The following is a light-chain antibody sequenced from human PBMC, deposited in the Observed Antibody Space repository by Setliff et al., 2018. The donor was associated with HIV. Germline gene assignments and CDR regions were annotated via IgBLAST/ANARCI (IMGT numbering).Light chain of an antibody. V-gene: IGLV2-14*03. CDR3: TSYTTSSSPYV. J-gene: IGLJ1*01. CDR2: NVN. Sequence: QSVLTQPASVSGSPGQSFTISCTGTRSDVGGYDYVSWYQHHPGKAPKLIIYNVNKRPSGVSNRLSGSKSGNTASLTISGLQAEDEADYYCTSYTTSSSPYVFGTGTKVTVL. CDR1: RSDVGGYDY.